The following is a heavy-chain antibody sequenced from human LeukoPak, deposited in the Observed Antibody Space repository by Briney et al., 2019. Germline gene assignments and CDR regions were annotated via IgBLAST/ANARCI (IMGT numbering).Heavy chain of an antibody. CDR2: ISSNGGST. CDR3: AKDPYYYDSSGRLTYFDY. V-gene: IGHV3-64*01. J-gene: IGHJ4*02. Sequence: GGSLRLSCAASGFTFSSYAMHWVRQAPGKGLEYVSAISSNGGSTYYANSVKGRFTISRDNSKNTLYLQMNSLRAEDTAVYYCAKDPYYYDSSGRLTYFDYWGQGTLVTVSS. CDR1: GFTFSSYA. D-gene: IGHD3-22*01.